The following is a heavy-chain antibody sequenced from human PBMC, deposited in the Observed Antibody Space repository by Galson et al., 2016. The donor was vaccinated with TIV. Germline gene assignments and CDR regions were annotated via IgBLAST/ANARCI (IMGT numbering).Heavy chain of an antibody. V-gene: IGHV4-31*03. CDR1: GGSISSRGYY. D-gene: IGHD3-22*01. Sequence: TLSLTCIVSGGSISSRGYYWSWIRQHPGKGLEWIGYIYYSGSTYYSPFLKSRLTISLDTSKNQFSLKLNSVTAADTAVYYCVRGLLDTSGYYPPPDAFDIWGQGTMVTVSS. CDR3: VRGLLDTSGYYPPPDAFDI. CDR2: IYYSGST. J-gene: IGHJ3*02.